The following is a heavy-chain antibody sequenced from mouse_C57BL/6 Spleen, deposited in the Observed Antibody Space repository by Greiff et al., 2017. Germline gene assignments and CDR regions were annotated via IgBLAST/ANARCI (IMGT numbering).Heavy chain of an antibody. D-gene: IGHD2-2*01. CDR2: IDPETGGT. CDR3: TRRGLPHYAMDY. J-gene: IGHJ4*01. CDR1: GYTFTDYE. V-gene: IGHV1-15*01. Sequence: QVQLQQPGAELVRPGASVTLSCKASGYTFTDYEMHWVKQTPVHGLEWIGAIDPETGGTAYNQKFKGKAILTADKSSSTAYMELRSLTSEDSAVYCCTRRGLPHYAMDYWGQGTSVTVSS.